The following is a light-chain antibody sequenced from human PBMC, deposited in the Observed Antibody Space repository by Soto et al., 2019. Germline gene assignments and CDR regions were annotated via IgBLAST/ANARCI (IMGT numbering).Light chain of an antibody. CDR1: QSVSSD. V-gene: IGKV3-15*01. CDR3: QQYNTWPRT. CDR2: GAS. Sequence: EIVMTQSPATLSVSPGERATLSCRASQSVSSDLAWYHQKPGQAPRLLIYGASTRANGIPARFSGSGSGPEFTLTINRLQSEEFAVYYCQQYNTWPRTFGQGTKVYIK. J-gene: IGKJ1*01.